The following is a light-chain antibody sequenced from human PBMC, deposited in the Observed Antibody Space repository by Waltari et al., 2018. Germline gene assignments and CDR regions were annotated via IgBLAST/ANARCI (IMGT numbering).Light chain of an antibody. V-gene: IGKV1-NL1*01. CDR2: AAS. J-gene: IGKJ2*01. Sequence: DIQMTQSPSSLSASVGDRVTITCRASQGISNSLAWYQQKPGKAPKLLLYAASRLESGVPSRFSGSGSGTYYTLTISSLQPEDFATYYCQQYYSTSHTFGQGTKLEIK. CDR3: QQYYSTSHT. CDR1: QGISNS.